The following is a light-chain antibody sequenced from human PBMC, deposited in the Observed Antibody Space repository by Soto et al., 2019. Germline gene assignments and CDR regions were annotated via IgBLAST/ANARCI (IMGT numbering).Light chain of an antibody. J-gene: IGLJ1*01. CDR2: DVS. CDR1: SSDVGGYEY. V-gene: IGLV2-14*01. Sequence: QSALTQPASVPGSPGQSISISCTGTSSDVGGYEYVSWYQQHAGKAPKLMIYDVSSRASGVSNRFSGSKSGNTASLTISGLQAEGEADYYCISYTSINLYVLGTGTKVTVL. CDR3: ISYTSINLYV.